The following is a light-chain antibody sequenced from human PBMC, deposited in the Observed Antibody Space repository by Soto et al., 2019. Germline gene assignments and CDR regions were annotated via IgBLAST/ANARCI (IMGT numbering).Light chain of an antibody. CDR3: SSYTSSSLPV. CDR1: SSDVGGYNY. CDR2: EVS. Sequence: QSALTQPASVSGSPGQSITISCTGTSSDVGGYNYVSWYQQHPGKAPKHMIYEVSNRPSGVSNRFSGSKSGNTASLTISGLQAEDEADYYCSSYTSSSLPVFGGGTKLTVL. J-gene: IGLJ2*01. V-gene: IGLV2-14*01.